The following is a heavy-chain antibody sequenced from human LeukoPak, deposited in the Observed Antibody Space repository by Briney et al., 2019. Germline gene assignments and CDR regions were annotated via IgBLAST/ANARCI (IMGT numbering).Heavy chain of an antibody. D-gene: IGHD6-13*01. V-gene: IGHV1-2*04. J-gene: IGHJ3*02. CDR3: ARQGSWYRDAFDI. CDR2: INPNSGGT. CDR1: GYTFTGYY. Sequence: ASVKVSCKASGYTFTGYYMHWVRQAPGQGLEWMGWINPNSGGTNYAQKFQGWVTMTRDTSISTAYMELSRLRSDDTAVYYCARQGSWYRDAFDIWGQGTMVTVSS.